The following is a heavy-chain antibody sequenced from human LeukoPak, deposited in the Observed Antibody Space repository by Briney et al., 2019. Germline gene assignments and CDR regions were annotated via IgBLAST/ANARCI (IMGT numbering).Heavy chain of an antibody. CDR2: ISSSSSYI. CDR1: GFTFSTFA. CDR3: ARKYSGYGLDY. Sequence: GGSLRLSCAASGFTFSTFAMIWVRQPPGKGLEWVSSISSSSSYIDYADSVKGRFTISRDNAKNSLYLQMNSLRAEDTAVYYCARKYSGYGLDYWGQGTLVTVSS. J-gene: IGHJ4*02. D-gene: IGHD5-12*01. V-gene: IGHV3-21*01.